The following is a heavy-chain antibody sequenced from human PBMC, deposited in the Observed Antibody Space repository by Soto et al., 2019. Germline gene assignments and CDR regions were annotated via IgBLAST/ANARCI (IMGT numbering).Heavy chain of an antibody. CDR2: IYHSGST. Sequence: SETLSLTCAVSGGSISSGGYSWSWIRQPPGKGLEWIGYIYHSGSTYYNPSLKSRVTISVDRSKNQFSLKLSSVTAADTAVYYCARVHHYDFWSWFDPWGQGTTVTVSS. CDR3: ARVHHYDFWSWFDP. V-gene: IGHV4-30-2*01. CDR1: GGSISSGGYS. D-gene: IGHD3-3*01. J-gene: IGHJ5*02.